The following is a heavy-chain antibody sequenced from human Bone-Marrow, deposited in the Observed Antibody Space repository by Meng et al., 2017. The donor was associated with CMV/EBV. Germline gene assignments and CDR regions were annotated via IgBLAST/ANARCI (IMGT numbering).Heavy chain of an antibody. CDR2: IRYDGSNK. V-gene: IGHV3-30*02. CDR1: GFTFSSYG. Sequence: GESLKISCAASGFTFSSYGMHWVRQAPGKGLEWVAFIRYDGSNKYHADSVKGRFTISRDNSKNTLYLQMNSLRAEDTAVYYCARDYSSSWYAGGFDFWGQGTLVTVSS. J-gene: IGHJ4*02. CDR3: ARDYSSSWYAGGFDF. D-gene: IGHD6-13*01.